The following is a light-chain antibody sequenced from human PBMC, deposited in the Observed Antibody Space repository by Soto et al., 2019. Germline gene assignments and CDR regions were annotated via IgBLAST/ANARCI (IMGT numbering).Light chain of an antibody. V-gene: IGKV3-11*01. J-gene: IGKJ2*01. Sequence: EIVLTQSPATLSLSPGERATLSCRASQSVSSYLAWYQQKPGQAPRLLIYDASNRATGIPARFSGSGSGTDFTLTISSLEPEDFAVYYCQRRSNWLRTFGQGTKLEIK. CDR2: DAS. CDR3: QRRSNWLRT. CDR1: QSVSSY.